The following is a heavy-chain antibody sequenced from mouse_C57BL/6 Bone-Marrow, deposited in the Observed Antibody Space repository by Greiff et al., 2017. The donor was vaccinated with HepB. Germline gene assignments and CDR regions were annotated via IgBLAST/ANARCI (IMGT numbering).Heavy chain of an antibody. D-gene: IGHD3-3*01. CDR1: GYTFTSYW. V-gene: IGHV1-7*01. J-gene: IGHJ4*01. CDR2: INPSSGYT. Sequence: VQLQQSGAELAKPGASVKLSCKASGYTFTSYWMHWVKQRPGQGLEWIGYINPSSGYTKYNQKFKDKATLTADKDSSTAYMQLSSLTYEDSAVYYCARGGWDYAMDYWGQGTSVTVSS. CDR3: ARGGWDYAMDY.